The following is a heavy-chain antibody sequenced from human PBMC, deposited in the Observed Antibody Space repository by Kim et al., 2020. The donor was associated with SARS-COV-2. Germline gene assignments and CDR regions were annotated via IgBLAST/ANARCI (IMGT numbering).Heavy chain of an antibody. D-gene: IGHD3-16*01. CDR1: GFTFSVYE. CDR3: TRGITGGSGGFDY. J-gene: IGHJ4*02. Sequence: GGSLRLSCEASGFTFSVYEMHWVRQAPGKGLEWVASMSPDGRTKFYADSVKGRFTISSDNSKNTLFVQMSSLRGDDTAIYYCTRGITGGSGGFDYWGQGTGVTVSS. V-gene: IGHV3-30*04. CDR2: MSPDGRTK.